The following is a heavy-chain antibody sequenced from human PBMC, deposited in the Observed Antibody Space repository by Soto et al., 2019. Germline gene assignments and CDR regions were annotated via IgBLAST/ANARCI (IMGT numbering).Heavy chain of an antibody. CDR1: GFTFSSYS. CDR2: ISSSSSTI. J-gene: IGHJ4*02. Sequence: PGGSLRLSCAASGFTFSSYSMNWVRQAPGKGLEWVSYISSSSSTIYYADSVKGRFTISRDNAKNSLYLQMNSLRAEDTAVYYCARDYYGRNPPFDYWGQGTLVTVSS. CDR3: ARDYYGRNPPFDY. D-gene: IGHD3-10*01. V-gene: IGHV3-48*01.